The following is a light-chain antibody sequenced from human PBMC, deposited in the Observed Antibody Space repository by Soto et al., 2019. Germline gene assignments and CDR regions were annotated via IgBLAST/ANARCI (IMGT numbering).Light chain of an antibody. J-gene: IGKJ1*01. V-gene: IGKV3-20*01. CDR1: QSVSNTY. CDR3: HQYGTSPRT. Sequence: EIVLTQSPGTLSLSPGERATLSCRASQSVSNTYLAWYQQKPGQAPRLLIYGASSRATRIPDRFSGSGSGTDFTLTISRLEPEDFAVYFCHQYGTSPRTFGPGTKVEF. CDR2: GAS.